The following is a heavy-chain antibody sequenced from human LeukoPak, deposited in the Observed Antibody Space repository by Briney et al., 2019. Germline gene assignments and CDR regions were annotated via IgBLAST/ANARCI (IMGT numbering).Heavy chain of an antibody. J-gene: IGHJ4*02. Sequence: ASVNVSCKASGYTFTSSAMNWVRQAPGQGREYMGWININTGNPTYAQGFTGRFVFSLDTSVSTAYPQISSLKAEDTAVYYCARDEGITKPFVDWGQGTLVTVSS. CDR3: ARDEGITKPFVD. V-gene: IGHV7-4-1*02. D-gene: IGHD1-14*01. CDR1: GYTFTSSA. CDR2: ININTGNP.